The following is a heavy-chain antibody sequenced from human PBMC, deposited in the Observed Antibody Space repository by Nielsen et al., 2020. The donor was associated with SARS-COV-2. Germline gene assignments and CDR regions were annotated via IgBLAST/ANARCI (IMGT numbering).Heavy chain of an antibody. J-gene: IGHJ5*02. V-gene: IGHV4-4*02. D-gene: IGHD2-15*01. CDR2: IYHTGSV. Sequence: SETLSLTCAVFGGTISSDNWWTWVRQSPGKGLEWIGEIYHTGSVKYNPSLRSRVFISVDTSRNKFSLKLTSVTAADTAVYYCARRYCSGGDCSNWIDPWGQGTLVTVSS. CDR3: ARRYCSGGDCSNWIDP. CDR1: GGTISSDNW.